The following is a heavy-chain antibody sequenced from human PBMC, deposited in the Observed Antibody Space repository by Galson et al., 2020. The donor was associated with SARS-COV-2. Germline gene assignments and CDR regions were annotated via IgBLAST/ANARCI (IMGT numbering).Heavy chain of an antibody. J-gene: IGHJ3*02. D-gene: IGHD1-26*01. CDR1: GYGFTSYW. V-gene: IGHV5-10-1*01. Sequence: HGESLRISCKGSGYGFTSYWISWVRQMPGKGLEWMGRIDPSDSYTNYSPSFQGHVTISADKSISTAYLQWSSLKASDTAMYYCARHMFGSYLVYAFDIWGQGTMVTVSS. CDR2: IDPSDSYT. CDR3: ARHMFGSYLVYAFDI.